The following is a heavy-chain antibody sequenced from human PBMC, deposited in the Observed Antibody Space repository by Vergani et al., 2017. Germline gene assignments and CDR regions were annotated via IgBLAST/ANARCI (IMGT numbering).Heavy chain of an antibody. V-gene: IGHV2-70*04. CDR3: AQNGYYDSSGYYYLGDYFDY. CDR1: GFSLSTSGMR. D-gene: IGHD3-22*01. CDR2: IDWDDDK. Sequence: QVTLKESGPALVTPTQTLTLTCTFSGFSLSTSGMRVSWIRQPPGKALEWLARIDWDDDKFYSTFLKTRLTISKDTSKNQVVLTMTNMDPVDTATYYCAQNGYYDSSGYYYLGDYFDYWGQGTLVTVSS. J-gene: IGHJ4*02.